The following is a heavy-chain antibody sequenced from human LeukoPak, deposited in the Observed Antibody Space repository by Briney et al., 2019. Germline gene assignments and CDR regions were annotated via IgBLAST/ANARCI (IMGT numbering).Heavy chain of an antibody. J-gene: IGHJ4*02. V-gene: IGHV1-18*01. CDR3: ARRDIVVVVSASAY. CDR1: GYTFTSYD. CDR2: MSAYYGNT. D-gene: IGHD2-15*01. Sequence: SSVKVSCKASGYTFTSYDFNWVRQATGPGLEWMGWMSAYYGNTNYVQKLQGRVTMTTDTYTSTAYMQLVSLRSDDTAVYYCARRDIVVVVSASAYWGQGTLVTASS.